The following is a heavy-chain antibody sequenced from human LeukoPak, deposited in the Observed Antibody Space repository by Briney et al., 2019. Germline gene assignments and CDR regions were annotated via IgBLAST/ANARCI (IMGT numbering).Heavy chain of an antibody. Sequence: PGGSLRLSCAASGFTFDDYAMHWVRQVPGKGLEWVSGISWNSGSIGYADSVKGRFTISRDNAKNSLYLQMNSLRAEDTALYYCAKADYGDYLDYWGQGTLVTVSS. CDR3: AKADYGDYLDY. CDR1: GFTFDDYA. CDR2: ISWNSGSI. V-gene: IGHV3-9*01. D-gene: IGHD4-17*01. J-gene: IGHJ4*02.